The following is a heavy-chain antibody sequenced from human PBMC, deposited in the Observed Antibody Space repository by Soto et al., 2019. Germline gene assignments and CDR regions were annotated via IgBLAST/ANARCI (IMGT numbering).Heavy chain of an antibody. CDR1: GYTFTGYY. V-gene: IGHV1-2*04. Sequence: ASVKVSCKASGYTFTGYYMHWVRQAPGQGLEWMGWINPNSGGTNYAQKFQGWVTMTRDTSISTAYMELSRLRSDDTAVYYCARDNAYYDFWSGYYRYGWLDPWGQGTLVTVSS. CDR2: INPNSGGT. CDR3: ARDNAYYDFWSGYYRYGWLDP. J-gene: IGHJ5*02. D-gene: IGHD3-3*01.